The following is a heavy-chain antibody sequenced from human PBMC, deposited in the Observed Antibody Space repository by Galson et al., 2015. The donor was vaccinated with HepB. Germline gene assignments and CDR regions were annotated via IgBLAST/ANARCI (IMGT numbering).Heavy chain of an antibody. J-gene: IGHJ4*02. CDR2: IKSETDGGTS. V-gene: IGHV3-15*01. Sequence: SLRLSCAASEISFTDAWMSWVRQVPGKGLEWVGRIKSETDGGTSEYAESVKGRFTISRNDSTDTLYLHMKSLKAEDTAVYCCCTTMVRGPPRWGQGTLVTVSS. CDR3: CTTMVRGPPR. D-gene: IGHD3-10*01. CDR1: EISFTDAW.